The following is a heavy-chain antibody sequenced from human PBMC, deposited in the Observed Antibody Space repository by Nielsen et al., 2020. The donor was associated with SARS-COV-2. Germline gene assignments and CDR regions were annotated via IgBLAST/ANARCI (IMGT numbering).Heavy chain of an antibody. CDR3: AKGPPTMIVVVHFDY. V-gene: IGHV3-23*01. J-gene: IGHJ4*02. D-gene: IGHD3-22*01. CDR1: GFTFSSYA. CDR2: ISGSGGST. Sequence: GESLKISCAASGFTFSSYAMSWVRQAPGKGLEWVSAISGSGGSTYYADSVKGRFTISRDNSKNTLYLQMNSLRAEDTAVYYCAKGPPTMIVVVHFDYWGQGTLVTVSS.